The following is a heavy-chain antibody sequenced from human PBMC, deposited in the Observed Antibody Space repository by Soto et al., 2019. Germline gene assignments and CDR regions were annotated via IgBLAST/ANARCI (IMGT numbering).Heavy chain of an antibody. Sequence: EVQLLESGGTLVQPGGSLTLSCAASGFTFSTYAMAWVRQAPGKGLEWVSGVSASGLNTDYADPVKGRFYISRDNSKNTASLHMNSLRAEDSALYYCAKERPRRTSGYVFDYWGQGTPVTVSS. J-gene: IGHJ4*02. V-gene: IGHV3-23*01. D-gene: IGHD5-18*01. CDR3: AKERPRRTSGYVFDY. CDR2: VSASGLNT. CDR1: GFTFSTYA.